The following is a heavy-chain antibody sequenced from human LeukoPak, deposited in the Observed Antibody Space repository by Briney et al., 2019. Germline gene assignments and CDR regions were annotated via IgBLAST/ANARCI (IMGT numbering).Heavy chain of an antibody. CDR1: GFTFSSYG. D-gene: IGHD5-18*01. V-gene: IGHV3-23*01. CDR2: ISGSGGST. J-gene: IGHJ6*04. CDR3: AKDPKGYSYGYEMDV. Sequence: GGSLRLSCAASGFTFSSYGMSWVRQAPGKGLEWVSAISGSGGSTYYADSVKGRFTISRDNSKNTLYLQMNSLRAEDTAVYYCAKDPKGYSYGYEMDVWGKGTTVTISS.